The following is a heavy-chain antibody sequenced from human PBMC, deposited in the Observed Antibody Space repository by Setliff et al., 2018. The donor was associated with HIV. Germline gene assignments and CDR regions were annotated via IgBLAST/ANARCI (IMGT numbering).Heavy chain of an antibody. Sequence: SVKVSCKASGGTFSSYAISWVRQAPGQGLEWMGGIIPILGTANYAQKFQGRVTITTDESTSTAYMELSSLRSEDTAVYYCARDRGEVAMVRGAHDAFDIWGQGTMVTVS. J-gene: IGHJ3*02. D-gene: IGHD3-10*01. CDR2: IIPILGTA. CDR3: ARDRGEVAMVRGAHDAFDI. CDR1: GGTFSSYA. V-gene: IGHV1-69*05.